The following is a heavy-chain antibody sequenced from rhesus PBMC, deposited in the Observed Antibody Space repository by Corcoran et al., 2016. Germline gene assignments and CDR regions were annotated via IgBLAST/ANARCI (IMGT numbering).Heavy chain of an antibody. D-gene: IGHD1-20*01. J-gene: IGHJ5-1*01. CDR1: GFSLTTRGMG. V-gene: IGHV2-174*01. CDR3: ARDSWNINNRFDV. Sequence: QVTLKESGPALVKPTQTLTLTCNFSGFSLTTRGMGVGWIRQPLGKALEWLVLIYWDDVKGYSTSLKSRLTISKDTSKNQVVLTMTNMDPVDTATYYCARDSWNINNRFDVWGPGVLVTVSS. CDR2: IYWDDVK.